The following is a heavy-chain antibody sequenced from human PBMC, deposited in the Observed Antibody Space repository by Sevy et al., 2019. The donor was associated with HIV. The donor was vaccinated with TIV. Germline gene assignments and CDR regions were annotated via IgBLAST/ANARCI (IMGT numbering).Heavy chain of an antibody. Sequence: GGSLRLSCAASGFTFNTYGMHWVRQAPGKGLEWVAVIWSDGNNKYYADSVKGRFTISRDNSKNTMYLQMSSLRVEDTGVYYCAKGGRRSGIYQALDNWGQGTLVTVSS. CDR3: AKGGRRSGIYQALDN. CDR1: GFTFNTYG. D-gene: IGHD1-26*01. V-gene: IGHV3-33*06. J-gene: IGHJ4*02. CDR2: IWSDGNNK.